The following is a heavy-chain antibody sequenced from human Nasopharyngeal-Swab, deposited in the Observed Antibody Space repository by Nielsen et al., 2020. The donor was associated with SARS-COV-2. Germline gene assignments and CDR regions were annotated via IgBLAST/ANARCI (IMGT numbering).Heavy chain of an antibody. CDR2: ISSSSSYI. J-gene: IGHJ3*02. CDR1: GFTFSSYC. Sequence: GESPKTPRAAPGFTFSSYCMNWVRQAPGKGLEWVSSISSSSSYIYHAGSVKGRFTISRDNAKNSLYLQMNSLRAEDTAVYYCASLPTVGATEDDAFDIWGQGTMVTVSS. CDR3: ASLPTVGATEDDAFDI. D-gene: IGHD1-26*01. V-gene: IGHV3-21*01.